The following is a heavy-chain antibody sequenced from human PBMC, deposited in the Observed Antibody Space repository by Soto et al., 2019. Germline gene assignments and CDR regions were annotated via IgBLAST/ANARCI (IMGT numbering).Heavy chain of an antibody. CDR1: GGSISSYY. V-gene: IGHV4-59*01. CDR3: ARVCYDFWSGYSLYYFDY. J-gene: IGHJ4*02. CDR2: IYYSGST. D-gene: IGHD3-3*01. Sequence: SESLSLTCTVSGGSISSYYWSWIRQPPGKGLEWIGYIYYSGSTNYNPSLKSRVTISVDTSKNQFSLKLSSVTAADTAVYYCARVCYDFWSGYSLYYFDYWGQGTLVTVSS.